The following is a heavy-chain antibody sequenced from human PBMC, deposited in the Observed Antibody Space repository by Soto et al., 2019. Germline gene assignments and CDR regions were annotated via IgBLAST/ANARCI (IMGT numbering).Heavy chain of an antibody. J-gene: IGHJ6*02. CDR1: GFTFSSYG. CDR3: AKGERTTVTTAYYYGMDV. CDR2: ISYDGSNK. V-gene: IGHV3-30*18. D-gene: IGHD4-17*01. Sequence: GGSLRLSCAASGFTFSSYGMHWVRQAPGKGLEWVAVISYDGSNKYYADSVKGRFTISRDNSKNTLYLQMNSLRAEDTAVYYCAKGERTTVTTAYYYGMDVWGQGTTVTVSS.